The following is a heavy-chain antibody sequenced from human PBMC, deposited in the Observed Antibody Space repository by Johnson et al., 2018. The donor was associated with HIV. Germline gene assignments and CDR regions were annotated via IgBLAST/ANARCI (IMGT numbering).Heavy chain of an antibody. Sequence: EKLVESGGGVVRPGGSLRLSCAASGFTFDEYGMSWVRQAPGKGLVWVTGINWNGGSTGYADSVTGRFTISRDKAKNTLHLQMNSLRAEDTAVYYCARDGVGEEAFDLWGQGTLVTVSS. J-gene: IGHJ3*01. D-gene: IGHD2-8*01. CDR1: GFTFDEYG. V-gene: IGHV3-20*04. CDR3: ARDGVGEEAFDL. CDR2: INWNGGST.